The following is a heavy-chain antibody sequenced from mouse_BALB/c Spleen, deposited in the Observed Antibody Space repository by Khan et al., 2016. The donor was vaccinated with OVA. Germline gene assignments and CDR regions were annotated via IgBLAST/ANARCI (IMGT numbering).Heavy chain of an antibody. D-gene: IGHD2-4*01. CDR3: AREGLRGVAMDY. V-gene: IGHV1S56*01. CDR2: IYPGDDST. J-gene: IGHJ4*01. CDR1: GYTFTAYD. Sequence: QVQLQQSGPELVKPGASVKISCKASGYTFTAYDINWVRQRPGQGLEWIGWIYPGDDSTEYNENFRGMATLTADNSSNPAYLQLSSLTSEKSAVYFCAREGLRGVAMDYWGQGTSVSVSA.